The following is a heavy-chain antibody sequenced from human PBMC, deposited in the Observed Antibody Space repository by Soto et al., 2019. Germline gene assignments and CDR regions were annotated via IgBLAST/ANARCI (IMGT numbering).Heavy chain of an antibody. CDR2: INPNSGGT. CDR1: GYTFTGYY. V-gene: IGHV1-2*04. D-gene: IGHD3-10*01. CDR3: ARDLVRGVGFYYYYGMDV. J-gene: IGHJ6*02. Sequence: ASVKVSCKASGYTFTGYYMHWVRQAPGQGLEWMGWINPNSGGTNYAQKFQGWVTMTRDTSISTAYMELSRLRSDDTAVYYCARDLVRGVGFYYYYGMDVWGQGTKVTVYS.